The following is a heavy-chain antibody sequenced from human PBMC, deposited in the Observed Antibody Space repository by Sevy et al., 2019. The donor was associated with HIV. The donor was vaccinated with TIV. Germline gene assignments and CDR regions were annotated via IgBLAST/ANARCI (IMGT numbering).Heavy chain of an antibody. V-gene: IGHV3-23*01. CDR1: GFTFNTYA. Sequence: GGSVRLSCAASGFTFNTYAMSWVRQAPGKGLEWVSAISGSGGSTYYADSVKGRFTISRDNSKNTLYLQMNSLRAEDTAGYYCAKDKGHYYGSGGYWNRVFDYWGQGTLVTVSS. CDR2: ISGSGGST. D-gene: IGHD3-10*01. CDR3: AKDKGHYYGSGGYWNRVFDY. J-gene: IGHJ4*02.